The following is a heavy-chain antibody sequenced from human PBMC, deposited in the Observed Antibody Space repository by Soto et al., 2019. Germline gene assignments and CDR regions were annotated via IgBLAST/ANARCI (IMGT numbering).Heavy chain of an antibody. CDR2: ISDDGSNK. J-gene: IGHJ6*02. CDR3: TKRRNVLRFLEWSSGMEV. D-gene: IGHD3-3*01. CDR1: GFTFSNYG. Sequence: PGGSLRLSCAASGFTFSNYGMHWVRQAPGKGLEWVAFISDDGSNKYYADSMKGRFTMSRDNSKSTLYLQMSSLRVEDTAVYYWTKRRNVLRFLEWSSGMEVWGQGTTVTVSS. V-gene: IGHV3-30*18.